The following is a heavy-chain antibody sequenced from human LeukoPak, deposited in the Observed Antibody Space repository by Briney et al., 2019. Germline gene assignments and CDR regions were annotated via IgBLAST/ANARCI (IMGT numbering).Heavy chain of an antibody. CDR1: GFSFGNHP. Sequence: PGGSLRLSCAAAGFSFGNHPMNWVRQAPGKGLEWVANINQDGSAKYYVDSVKGRFTFSRDNAMNSLFLQMNSLRAEDTAVYYCAKLLWFGEPNPFDIWGQGTMVTVSS. J-gene: IGHJ3*02. D-gene: IGHD3-10*01. V-gene: IGHV3-7*01. CDR3: AKLLWFGEPNPFDI. CDR2: INQDGSAK.